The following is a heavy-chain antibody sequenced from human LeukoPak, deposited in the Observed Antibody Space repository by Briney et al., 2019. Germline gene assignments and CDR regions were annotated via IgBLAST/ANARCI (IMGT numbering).Heavy chain of an antibody. CDR3: ARSGQWLVGY. J-gene: IGHJ4*02. Sequence: GGSLRLSCAASGFTFSSYWMSWVRQAPGKGLEWVSSISSSSSYIYYADSVKGRFTISRDNAKNSLYLQMNSLRAEDTAVYYCARSGQWLVGYWGQGTLVTVSS. CDR1: GFTFSSYW. D-gene: IGHD6-19*01. CDR2: ISSSSSYI. V-gene: IGHV3-21*01.